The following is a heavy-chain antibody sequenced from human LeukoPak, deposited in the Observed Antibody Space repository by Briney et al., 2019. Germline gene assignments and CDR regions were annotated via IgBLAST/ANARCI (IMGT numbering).Heavy chain of an antibody. V-gene: IGHV1-69*13. CDR1: GGTFSSYA. D-gene: IGHD3-3*01. Sequence: ASVKVSCKASGGTFSSYAISWVRQAPRQGLEWMGGIIPIFGTANYAQKFQGRVTITADESTSTAYMELSSLRSEDTAVYYCARSKGIYDFWSGHNYYYGMDVWGQGTTVTVSS. J-gene: IGHJ6*02. CDR2: IIPIFGTA. CDR3: ARSKGIYDFWSGHNYYYGMDV.